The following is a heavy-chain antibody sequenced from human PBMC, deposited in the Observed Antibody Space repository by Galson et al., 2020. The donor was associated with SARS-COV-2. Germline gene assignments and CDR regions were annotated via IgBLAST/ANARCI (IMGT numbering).Heavy chain of an antibody. J-gene: IGHJ4*02. CDR1: GYSISSGYY. V-gene: IGHV4-38-2*02. CDR2: IYHSGST. CDR3: ATTLVYSYGLFDY. D-gene: IGHD5-18*01. Sequence: ASETLSLTCTVSGYSISSGYYWGWIRQPPGKGLEWIGSIYHSGSTYYNPSLKSRVTISVDTSKNQFSLKLSSVTAADTAVYYCATTLVYSYGLFDYWGQGTLVTVSS.